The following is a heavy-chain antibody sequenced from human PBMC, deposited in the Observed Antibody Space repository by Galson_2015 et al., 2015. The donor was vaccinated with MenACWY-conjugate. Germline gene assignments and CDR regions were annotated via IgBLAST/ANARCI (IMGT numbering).Heavy chain of an antibody. J-gene: IGHJ4*01. CDR3: ASCLGISWLDN. V-gene: IGHV5-51*01. Sequence: SGAEVRKPGESLRISCTGCGYNFTMYYIAWVRQMPGKGLEWMGIIYPLESKIRYSPSFQGQVTISDDKSTSTAYLQWSSLKVSDSAMYYCASCLGISWLDNWGQGSQVIVSA. D-gene: IGHD6-13*01. CDR2: IYPLESKI. CDR1: GYNFTMYY.